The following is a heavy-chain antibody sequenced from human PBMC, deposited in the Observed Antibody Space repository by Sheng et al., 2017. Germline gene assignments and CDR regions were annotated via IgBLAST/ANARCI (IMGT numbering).Heavy chain of an antibody. D-gene: IGHD4-17*01. V-gene: IGHV3-30*18. Sequence: QVQLVESGGGVVQPGRSLRLSCAASGFTFSSYGMHWVRQAPGKGLEWVAVISYDGSNKYYADSVKGRFTISRDNSKNTLYLQMNSLRAEDTAVYYCAKDFGYGDYENYYYYYGMDVWGQGTTVTVSS. CDR1: GFTFSSYG. J-gene: IGHJ6*02. CDR3: AKDFGYGDYENYYYYYGMDV. CDR2: ISYDGSNK.